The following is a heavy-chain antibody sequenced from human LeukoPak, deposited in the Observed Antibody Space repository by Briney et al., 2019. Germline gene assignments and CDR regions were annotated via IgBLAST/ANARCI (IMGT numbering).Heavy chain of an antibody. Sequence: PSETLSLTCAVYGGSFSGYYWSWIRQPPGQGLEWIGEINHSGSTNYNPSPKSRVTISVDTSKNQFSLKLSSVTAADTAVYYCAREGPEDTAMVRDLDYWGQGTLVTVSS. D-gene: IGHD5-18*01. CDR1: GGSFSGYY. V-gene: IGHV4-34*01. CDR3: AREGPEDTAMVRDLDY. CDR2: INHSGST. J-gene: IGHJ4*02.